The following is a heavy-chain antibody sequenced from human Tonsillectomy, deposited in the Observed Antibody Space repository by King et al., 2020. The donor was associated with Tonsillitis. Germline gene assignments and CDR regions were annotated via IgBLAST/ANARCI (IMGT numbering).Heavy chain of an antibody. CDR1: EFTFSSSW. D-gene: IGHD3-16*01. CDR2: IKPDGSEK. V-gene: IGHV3-7*04. J-gene: IGHJ4*02. Sequence: VQLVESGGGLVQPGGSLKLSCAASEFTFSSSWMTWVRQAPGKGLQWVATIKPDGSEKYYADSVKGRFTGSRDNAENSLDLQMNSLRSEDTALYYCARDHAYSSFDYWGQGTLVTVSS. CDR3: ARDHAYSSFDY.